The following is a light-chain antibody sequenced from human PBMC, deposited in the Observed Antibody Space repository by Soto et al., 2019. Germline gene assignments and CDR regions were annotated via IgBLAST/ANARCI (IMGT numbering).Light chain of an antibody. CDR2: GYK. CDR3: QSFDISMRGFV. J-gene: IGLJ1*01. Sequence: QSALTQPPSVSGAPGQRITISCTGTSSNVGAGYDVHWYQQLPGRAPRLLVYGYKNRASGIPDRFSVSRSGTSDSLAITGLQAEDEAEYFCQSFDISMRGFVFGGGTKVTVL. V-gene: IGLV1-40*02. CDR1: SSNVGAGYD.